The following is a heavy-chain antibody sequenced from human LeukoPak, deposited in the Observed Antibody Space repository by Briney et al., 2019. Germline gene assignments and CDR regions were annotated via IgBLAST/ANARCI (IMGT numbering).Heavy chain of an antibody. J-gene: IGHJ4*02. V-gene: IGHV4-34*01. D-gene: IGHD1-26*01. CDR1: GGSFSSYY. Sequence: SETLSLTCAVYGGSFSSYYWSWIRQPPGKGLEWIGEINHSGSTNYNPSLKSRVTISVDTSKNQFSLKLSSVTAADTAVYYCARPGVVGAIDYWGQGTLVTVSS. CDR2: INHSGST. CDR3: ARPGVVGAIDY.